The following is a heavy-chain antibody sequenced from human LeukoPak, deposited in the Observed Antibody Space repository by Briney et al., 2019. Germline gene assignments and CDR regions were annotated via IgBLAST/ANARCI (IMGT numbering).Heavy chain of an antibody. V-gene: IGHV3-30*02. CDR2: IRYDGSNK. CDR3: TRDVGPYYYYMDV. D-gene: IGHD3-16*01. Sequence: GGSLRLSCAASGFTFSSYGMHWVRQAPGKGLEWVAFIRYDGSNKYYADSVKGRFTISRDNSKNTLYLQMNSLKTEDTAVYYCTRDVGPYYYYMDVWGKGTTVTVSS. CDR1: GFTFSSYG. J-gene: IGHJ6*03.